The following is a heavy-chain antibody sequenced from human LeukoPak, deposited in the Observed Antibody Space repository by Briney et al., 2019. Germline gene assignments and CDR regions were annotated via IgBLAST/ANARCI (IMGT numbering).Heavy chain of an antibody. V-gene: IGHV3-23*01. J-gene: IGHJ2*01. D-gene: IGHD3-22*01. CDR2: ISGSGANT. CDR1: GFTFSNYA. CDR3: AKDRSNGYPEWYFDL. Sequence: PGGSLRLSCAASGFTFSNYAMNWVRQPPGKGLEWVSAISGSGANTYYADSVKGRFTISRDNSKNTLYLQMNILRAEDSAVFYCAKDRSNGYPEWYFDLWGRGTLVTVSS.